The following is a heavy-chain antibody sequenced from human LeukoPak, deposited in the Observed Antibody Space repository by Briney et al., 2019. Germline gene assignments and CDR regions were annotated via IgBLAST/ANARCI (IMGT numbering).Heavy chain of an antibody. CDR2: ISGYNSNT. V-gene: IGHV1-18*01. J-gene: IGHJ4*02. D-gene: IGHD6-19*01. CDR1: GYTFISYG. CDR3: AREGSSGWYDY. Sequence: ASVTVSCKASGYTFISYGISWVRQAPGQGLEWMGWISGYNSNTNYAQKLQGRVTMTTDTSTSTAYMELRSLRSDDTAVYYCAREGSSGWYDYWGQGTLFTVSS.